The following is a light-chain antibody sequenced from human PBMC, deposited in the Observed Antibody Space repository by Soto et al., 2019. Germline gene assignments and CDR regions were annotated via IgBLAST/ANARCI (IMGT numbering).Light chain of an antibody. Sequence: EIVLTQSPGTLSLSPGERATLSCRASQSVSSFYLAWYQQKPGQAPRLLIYGASSRPTGIPYRFSGSGSGTHFTLTISSLEPEDFAVYYCHQYGTSPNTFGQGTKLEIK. J-gene: IGKJ2*01. V-gene: IGKV3-20*01. CDR3: HQYGTSPNT. CDR1: QSVSSFY. CDR2: GAS.